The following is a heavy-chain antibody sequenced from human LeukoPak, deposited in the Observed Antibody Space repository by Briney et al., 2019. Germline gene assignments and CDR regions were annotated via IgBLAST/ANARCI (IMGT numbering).Heavy chain of an antibody. D-gene: IGHD3-3*01. CDR2: ISAYNGNT. J-gene: IGHJ4*02. CDR1: GYTFSNYG. Sequence: ASVKVSCKTSGYTFSNYGVSWVRQAPGQGLEWMGWISAYNGNTNYAQKFQGRVTMTTDTSTNTAYMELRSLGSDDTAVYYCARDRTTLRFLEWLLKCWGQGTLVTVSS. V-gene: IGHV1-18*01. CDR3: ARDRTTLRFLEWLLKC.